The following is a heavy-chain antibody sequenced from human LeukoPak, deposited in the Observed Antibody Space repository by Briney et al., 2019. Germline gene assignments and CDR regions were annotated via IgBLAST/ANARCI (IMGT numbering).Heavy chain of an antibody. CDR3: AKGRIEVVPFDY. V-gene: IGHV3-9*01. D-gene: IGHD3-16*02. J-gene: IGHJ4*02. CDR1: GFTFDDYA. Sequence: PGRSLRLSCAASGFTFDDYAMHWVRQAPGKGLEWVSGISWNSGSIGYADSVKGRFTISRDNSKNTLYLQMNSLRAEDTAVYYCAKGRIEVVPFDYWGQGTLVTVSS. CDR2: ISWNSGSI.